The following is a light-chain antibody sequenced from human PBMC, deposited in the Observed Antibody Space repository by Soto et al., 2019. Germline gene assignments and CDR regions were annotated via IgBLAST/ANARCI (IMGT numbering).Light chain of an antibody. CDR1: SSDVGGYNY. V-gene: IGLV2-11*01. Sequence: QSALTQPRSVSGSPGQSVTISCTGTSSDVGGYNYVSWYQQHPGKVPKLMIYDVTKRPSGVPDRFSGSKSGNTASLTISGLQAEDEADYYCCSNAGIYEVFGGGTKLTVL. CDR3: CSNAGIYEV. J-gene: IGLJ2*01. CDR2: DVT.